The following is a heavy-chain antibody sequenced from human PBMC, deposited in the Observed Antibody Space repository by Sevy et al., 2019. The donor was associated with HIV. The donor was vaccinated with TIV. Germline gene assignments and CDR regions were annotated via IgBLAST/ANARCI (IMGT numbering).Heavy chain of an antibody. CDR2: IKSKTDGGSA. J-gene: IGHJ5*02. V-gene: IGHV3-15*01. CDR3: TGATVFGATWFDP. CDR1: GYTFNNAW. D-gene: IGHD3-3*01. Sequence: GGSLRLSCAAPGYTFNNAWMSWVRQAPRKGLEWLGRIKSKTDGGSAEYASPVKGRFTISRDDSKSTLYLQMNRLRTEDTGVYYCTGATVFGATWFDPWGQGALVTVSS.